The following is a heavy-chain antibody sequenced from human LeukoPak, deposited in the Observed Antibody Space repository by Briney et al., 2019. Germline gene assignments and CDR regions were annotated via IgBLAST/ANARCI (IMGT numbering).Heavy chain of an antibody. CDR3: TTGTRNASRGC. CDR1: GFTFTNAW. Sequence: PGGSLRLSCAASGFTFTNAWMSWVRQAPGKGLEWVGRIKSKTDGGTIDYAAPVKGRFTISRDDSKNTLYLQMNSLKTEDTAVYYCTTGTRNASRGCWGQGTLVTVSS. D-gene: IGHD2-8*01. J-gene: IGHJ4*02. V-gene: IGHV3-15*01. CDR2: IKSKTDGGTI.